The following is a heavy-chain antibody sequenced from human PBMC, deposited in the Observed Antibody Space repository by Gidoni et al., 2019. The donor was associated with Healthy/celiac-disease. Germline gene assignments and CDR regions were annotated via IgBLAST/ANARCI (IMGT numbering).Heavy chain of an antibody. CDR1: GFTVSSYG. V-gene: IGHV3-30*18. CDR2: ISYDGSNK. D-gene: IGHD3-22*01. CDR3: AKSGYYYDSSGLWSFDY. Sequence: QGQRVESGGGVVQPGRSLRLSCAAAGFTVSSYGMHWVRQAPGKGLEWVAVISYDGSNKYYAASVKGRFTISRDNSKNTLYLQMNSLRAEDTAVYYCAKSGYYYDSSGLWSFDYWGQGTLVTVSS. J-gene: IGHJ4*02.